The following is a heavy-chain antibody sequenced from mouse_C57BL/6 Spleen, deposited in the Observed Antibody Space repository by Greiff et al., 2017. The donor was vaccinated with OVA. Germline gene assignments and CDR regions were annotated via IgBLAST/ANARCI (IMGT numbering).Heavy chain of an antibody. CDR3: ARDYGYDEAWFAY. D-gene: IGHD2-2*01. J-gene: IGHJ3*01. Sequence: EVKVVESGGGLVKPGGSLKLSCAASGFTFSSYAMSWVRQTPEKRLEWVATISDGGSYTYYPDNVKGRFTISRDNAKNNLYLQMSHLKSEDTAMYYCARDYGYDEAWFAYWGQGTLVTVSA. CDR1: GFTFSSYA. V-gene: IGHV5-4*03. CDR2: ISDGGSYT.